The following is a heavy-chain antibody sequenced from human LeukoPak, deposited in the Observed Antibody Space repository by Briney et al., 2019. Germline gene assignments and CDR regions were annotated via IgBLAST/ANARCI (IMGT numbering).Heavy chain of an antibody. Sequence: GGSLRLSCAASGFTFSSYAMSWVRQAPGKGLEWVSAISGSGGSTYYADSAKGRFTISRDNSKNTLYLQMNSLRAEDTAVYYCAKDSSGSYALAHFDYWGQGTLVTVSS. CDR1: GFTFSSYA. J-gene: IGHJ4*02. V-gene: IGHV3-23*01. D-gene: IGHD1-26*01. CDR3: AKDSSGSYALAHFDY. CDR2: ISGSGGST.